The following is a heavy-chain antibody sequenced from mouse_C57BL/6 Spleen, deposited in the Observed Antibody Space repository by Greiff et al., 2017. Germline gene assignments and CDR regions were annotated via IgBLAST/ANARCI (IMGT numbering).Heavy chain of an antibody. CDR2: ISYDGSN. CDR1: GYSITSGYY. CDR3: ERLRSDYAMDY. Sequence: DVKLQESGPGLVKPSQSLSLTCSVTGYSITSGYYWNWIRQFPGNKLEWMGYISYDGSNNYNPSLNNRISITRDTYKNQFFLKLNSVTTEDTATYCCERLRSDYAMDYWGQGTSVTVSS. V-gene: IGHV3-6*01. J-gene: IGHJ4*01.